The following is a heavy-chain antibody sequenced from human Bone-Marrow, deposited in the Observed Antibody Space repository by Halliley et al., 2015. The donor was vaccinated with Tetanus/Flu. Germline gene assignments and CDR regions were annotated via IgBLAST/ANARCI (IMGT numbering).Heavy chain of an antibody. D-gene: IGHD6-19*01. CDR1: GFSFKDYD. V-gene: IGHV3-11*01. Sequence: SLRLSCAASGFSFKDYDMSWIRLAPGKGLEWVSYISDTTNDIYYADSVRGRFTISRDNAENSLYLQMNSLKADDSAVYYCARGGGQWPTGDWGQWSLVPV. CDR3: ARGGGQWPTGD. CDR2: ISDTTNDI. J-gene: IGHJ1*01.